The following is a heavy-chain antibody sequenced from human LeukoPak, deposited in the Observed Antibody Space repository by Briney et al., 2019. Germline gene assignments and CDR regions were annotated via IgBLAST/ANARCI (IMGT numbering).Heavy chain of an antibody. Sequence: GGSLRLSCAASGFTFSDYYMSWIRQAPGKGLEWVSYISSSGSTIYYADSVKGRFTISRDNAKNSLYLQMNSLRAEDTAVYYCARVAPPYYYDSRGRGDFDYWGQGTLVTVSS. D-gene: IGHD3-22*01. CDR3: ARVAPPYYYDSRGRGDFDY. V-gene: IGHV3-11*01. CDR2: ISSSGSTI. J-gene: IGHJ4*02. CDR1: GFTFSDYY.